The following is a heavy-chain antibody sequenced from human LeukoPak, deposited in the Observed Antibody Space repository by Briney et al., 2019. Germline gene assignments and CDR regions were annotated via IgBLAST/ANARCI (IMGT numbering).Heavy chain of an antibody. CDR3: ARDSPMVRGPRPWFDP. CDR2: ISSSSYI. D-gene: IGHD3-10*01. V-gene: IGHV3-21*01. CDR1: GFTFSSYS. J-gene: IGHJ5*02. Sequence: GSLRLSCAASGFTFSSYSMNWVRQAPGKGLEWVSSISSSSYIYYADSVKGRFTISRDNAKNSLYLQMNSLRAEDTAVYYCARDSPMVRGPRPWFDPWGQGTLVTVSS.